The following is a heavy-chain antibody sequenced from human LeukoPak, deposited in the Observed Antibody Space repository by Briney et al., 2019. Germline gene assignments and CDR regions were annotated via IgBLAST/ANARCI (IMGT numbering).Heavy chain of an antibody. CDR2: ISAYNGNT. CDR3: ARGPAYCGGDCYFDY. J-gene: IGHJ4*02. Sequence: GASVKVSCKASGYTITNYDIGWVRQAPGQGLEWMGWISAYNGNTNDAQKLQGRVTMTTDTSTSTAYMELRSLRSDDTAVYYCARGPAYCGGDCYFDYWGQGTLVTVSS. D-gene: IGHD2-21*02. V-gene: IGHV1-18*01. CDR1: GYTITNYD.